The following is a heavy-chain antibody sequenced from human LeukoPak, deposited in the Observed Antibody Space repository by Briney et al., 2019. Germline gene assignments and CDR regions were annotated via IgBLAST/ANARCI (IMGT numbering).Heavy chain of an antibody. CDR3: ARRVDTASHFDY. CDR2: IYPGDSDT. D-gene: IGHD5-18*01. J-gene: IGHJ4*02. V-gene: IGHV5-51*01. CDR1: GGSISSYY. Sequence: ETLSLTCTVSGGSISSYYWSWIRQPPGKGLEWMGIIYPGDSDTRYSPSFQGQVTISADKSISTAYLQWSSLKASDTAMYYCARRVDTASHFDYWGQGTLVTVSS.